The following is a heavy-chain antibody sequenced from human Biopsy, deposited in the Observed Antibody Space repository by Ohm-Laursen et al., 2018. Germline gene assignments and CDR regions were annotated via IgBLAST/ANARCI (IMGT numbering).Heavy chain of an antibody. CDR2: ISDDGTNK. CDR1: GFTFSSYG. J-gene: IGHJ4*02. D-gene: IGHD5-24*01. V-gene: IGHV3-33*01. CDR3: ARDERDMATFDY. Sequence: SLRLSCAASGFTFSSYGIHWIRQAPGKGLEWVAAISDDGTNKIYADSVMGRFTISRDNSMNTLYLQMNSLRVEDTAVYYCARDERDMATFDYWGQGTLVTVSS.